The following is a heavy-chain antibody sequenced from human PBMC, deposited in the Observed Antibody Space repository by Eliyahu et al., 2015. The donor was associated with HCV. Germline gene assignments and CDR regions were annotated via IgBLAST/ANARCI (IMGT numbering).Heavy chain of an antibody. Sequence: QLQLQESGPGLVKPSETLSLTCTVSGGSISSSSYCWGWXRQPPGKGLEWIGSMCYSGSTYYNPSLTSRVTMSVDTSKNQFSLRLSSATAADTAVYYCARPLSINDYGDYAYWGQGAPVTVSS. J-gene: IGHJ4*02. CDR2: MCYSGST. CDR1: GGSISSSSYC. V-gene: IGHV4-39*01. D-gene: IGHD4-17*01. CDR3: ARPLSINDYGDYAY.